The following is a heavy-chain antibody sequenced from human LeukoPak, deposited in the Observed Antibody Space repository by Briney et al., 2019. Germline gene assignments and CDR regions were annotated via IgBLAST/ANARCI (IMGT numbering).Heavy chain of an antibody. D-gene: IGHD5-18*01. V-gene: IGHV1-2*02. J-gene: IGHJ4*02. Sequence: ASVKVSCKTSGYTFTAYYMHWVRXAPGQXXEWMGXINSNTGGTGYAQKFQGRVTLTRDTSITTAYMELSSLTFDDTAIYYCARDQGYTYGSAYHFDYWGQGTLLTVSS. CDR1: GYTFTAYY. CDR2: INSNTGGT. CDR3: ARDQGYTYGSAYHFDY.